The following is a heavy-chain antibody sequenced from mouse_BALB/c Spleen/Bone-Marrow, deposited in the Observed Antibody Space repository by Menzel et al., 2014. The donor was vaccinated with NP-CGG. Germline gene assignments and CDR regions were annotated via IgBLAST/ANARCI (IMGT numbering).Heavy chain of an antibody. CDR3: AKSVYYDCGYVDY. V-gene: IGHV3-2*02. J-gene: IGHJ2*01. Sequence: EVKLMESGPGLVKPSQSLTFSCTATGYSITSYYAWYLIRQFPGNQLWVMGFISCSGSTSYNPSLKSRISITRDTSKNQFFQQMNSMTKEATTSYYAAKSVYYDCGYVDYWGQGTTVTVSS. CDR2: ISCSGST. CDR1: GYSITSYYA. D-gene: IGHD2-4*01.